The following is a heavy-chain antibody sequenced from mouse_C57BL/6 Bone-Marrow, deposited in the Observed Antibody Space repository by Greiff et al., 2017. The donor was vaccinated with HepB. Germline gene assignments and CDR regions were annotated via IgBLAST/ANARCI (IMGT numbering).Heavy chain of an antibody. CDR1: GFSLTSYG. CDR2: IWSGGST. J-gene: IGHJ4*01. V-gene: IGHV2-2*01. Sequence: QVQLKESGPGLVQPSQSLSITCTVSGFSLTSYGVHWVRQSPGKGLEWLGVIWSGGSTDYNAAFISRLSISKDNSKSQVFFKMNSLQDDDTAIYYCARIYYDYIYAMDYWGQGPSVTVSS. D-gene: IGHD2-4*01. CDR3: ARIYYDYIYAMDY.